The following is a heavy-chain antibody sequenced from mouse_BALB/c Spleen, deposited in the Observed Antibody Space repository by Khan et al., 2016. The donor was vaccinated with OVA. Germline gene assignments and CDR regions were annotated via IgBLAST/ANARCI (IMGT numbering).Heavy chain of an antibody. D-gene: IGHD1-1*01. V-gene: IGHV1S41*01. CDR2: IAPGSGST. CDR3: AISNYYGSSLYAMDY. Sequence: DLVKPGASVKLSCKASGYTFTSYWINWIKQRPGQGLEWIGRIAPGSGSTYYNEMFKGKATLTVDTSSSTAYIQLSSLSSEDSAVYICAISNYYGSSLYAMDYWGQGTSVTVSS. CDR1: GYTFTSYW. J-gene: IGHJ4*01.